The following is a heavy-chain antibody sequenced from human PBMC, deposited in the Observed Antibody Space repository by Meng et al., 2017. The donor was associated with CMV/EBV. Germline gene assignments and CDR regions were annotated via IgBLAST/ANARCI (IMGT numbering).Heavy chain of an antibody. J-gene: IGHJ4*02. V-gene: IGHV3-21*01. CDR2: ISSSSSYI. CDR3: ARGFSITALSDY. D-gene: IGHD1-14*01. Sequence: GESLKISCAASGFTFSSYSMNWVRQAPGKGLEWVSSISSSSSYIYYADPVKGRFTISRDNAKNSLYLQMNSLRAEDTAVYYCARGFSITALSDYWGQGTLVTVSS. CDR1: GFTFSSYS.